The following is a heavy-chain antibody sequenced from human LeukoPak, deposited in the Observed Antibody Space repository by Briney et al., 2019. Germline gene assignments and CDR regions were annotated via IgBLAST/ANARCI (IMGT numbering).Heavy chain of an antibody. CDR1: GYTFTSYG. Sequence: ASVKVSCKASGYTFTSYGISWVRQAPGQRLEWMGWISAYNGDTNYAQKLQGRVTMTTDTSTSTAYMELRSLRSDDTAVYYCARDRKLIAAAGRCGIWGKGTMVTVAS. CDR2: ISAYNGDT. J-gene: IGHJ3*02. D-gene: IGHD6-13*01. CDR3: ARDRKLIAAAGRCGI. V-gene: IGHV1-18*01.